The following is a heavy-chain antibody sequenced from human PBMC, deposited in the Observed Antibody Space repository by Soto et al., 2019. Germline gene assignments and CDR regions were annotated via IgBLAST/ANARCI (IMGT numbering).Heavy chain of an antibody. J-gene: IGHJ5*02. Sequence: EGPLLQSGGDLVQPGGSLRLSCAGSGLTLRSYAMTWIRQTPEKGLEWVSTITGRSAVPSYADSVNGRFTVSRDNSKNTLYLQMNSLRPDDTAIYYCAKGGPFTGGFDPWGQGTLVTVSA. CDR2: ITGRSAVP. D-gene: IGHD3-16*01. CDR1: GLTLRSYA. CDR3: AKGGPFTGGFDP. V-gene: IGHV3-23*01.